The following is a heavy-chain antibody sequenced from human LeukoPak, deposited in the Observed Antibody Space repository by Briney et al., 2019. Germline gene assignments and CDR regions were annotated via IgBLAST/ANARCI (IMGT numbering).Heavy chain of an antibody. D-gene: IGHD4-17*01. Sequence: GGSLRLSCAASGFTFSSYGMHWVRQAPGKGLEWVAVIWYDGSNKYYADSVKGRFTISRDNSKSTLYLQMNSLRAEDTAVYYCARDGDYGDYGDYWGQGTLSPSPQ. V-gene: IGHV3-33*01. CDR2: IWYDGSNK. CDR3: ARDGDYGDYGDY. CDR1: GFTFSSYG. J-gene: IGHJ4*02.